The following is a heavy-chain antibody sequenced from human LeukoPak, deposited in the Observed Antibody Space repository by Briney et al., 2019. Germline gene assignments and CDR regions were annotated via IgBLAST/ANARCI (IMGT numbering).Heavy chain of an antibody. CDR2: IYTSGST. J-gene: IGHJ6*03. D-gene: IGHD3-10*01. CDR1: GGSISSGSYY. Sequence: SQTLSLTCTVSGGSISSGSYYWSWIRQPAGKGLEWIGRIYTSGSTNYNPSLKSRVTISVDTSKNQFSLKLSSVTAADTAVYYCARTTMVRGTYYMDVWGKGTTVTISS. CDR3: ARTTMVRGTYYMDV. V-gene: IGHV4-61*02.